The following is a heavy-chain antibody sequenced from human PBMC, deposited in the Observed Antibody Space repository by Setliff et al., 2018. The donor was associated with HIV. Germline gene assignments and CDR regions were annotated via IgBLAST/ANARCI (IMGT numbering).Heavy chain of an antibody. CDR1: GGSISGYY. CDR3: VRHGYYYDFIDI. J-gene: IGHJ3*02. D-gene: IGHD3-22*01. CDR2: IYSSGST. Sequence: PSETLSLTCTVSGGSISGYYWSWIRQSPGKGLEWIGYIYSSGSTNFNPSLKSRVTLSIDTSKNQFSLNLTSMTAADTAVYFCVRHGYYYDFIDIWGQGTVVT. V-gene: IGHV4-4*09.